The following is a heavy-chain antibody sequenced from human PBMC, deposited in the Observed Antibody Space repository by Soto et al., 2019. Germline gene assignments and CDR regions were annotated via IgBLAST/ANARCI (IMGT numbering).Heavy chain of an antibody. CDR2: ISAYNGNT. Sequence: ASVKVSCKASGYTFISYGISWVRQAPGQGLEWMGWISAYNGNTNYAQKLQGRVTMTTDTSTSTAYMELRSLRSDDTAVYYCAREGPEGYDFWSGYGKQYYFDYWGQGTLVTVSS. J-gene: IGHJ4*02. V-gene: IGHV1-18*01. D-gene: IGHD3-3*01. CDR1: GYTFISYG. CDR3: AREGPEGYDFWSGYGKQYYFDY.